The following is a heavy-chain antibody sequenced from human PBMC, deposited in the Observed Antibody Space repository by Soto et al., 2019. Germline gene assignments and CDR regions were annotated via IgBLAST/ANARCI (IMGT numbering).Heavy chain of an antibody. D-gene: IGHD2-21*02. CDR3: ARTYCGGDCYPTPRYYGMDV. CDR1: GFTFSDYY. J-gene: IGHJ6*02. Sequence: GGSLRLSCAASGFTFSDYYMSWIRQAPGKGLEWVSYISSSGSYTNYADSVKGRFTISRDNAKNSLYPQMNSLRAEDTAVYYCARTYCGGDCYPTPRYYGMDVWGPGTTVTVSS. CDR2: ISSSGSYT. V-gene: IGHV3-11*06.